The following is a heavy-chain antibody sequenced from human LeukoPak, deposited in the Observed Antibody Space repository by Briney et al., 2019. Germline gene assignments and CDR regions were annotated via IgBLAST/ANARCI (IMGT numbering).Heavy chain of an antibody. CDR1: GFSFSTYS. CDR3: ATTVAGTGGYFDY. D-gene: IGHD6-19*01. Sequence: GGSLRLSCAASGFSFSTYSLSLFRQAPGKALDSVSAIGGSGGSTYYAGSVKGRFTISRDTSKNTLDLQMNSLRVEDTAVYFCATTVAGTGGYFDYWGQGTLVTVSS. CDR2: IGGSGGST. J-gene: IGHJ4*02. V-gene: IGHV3-23*01.